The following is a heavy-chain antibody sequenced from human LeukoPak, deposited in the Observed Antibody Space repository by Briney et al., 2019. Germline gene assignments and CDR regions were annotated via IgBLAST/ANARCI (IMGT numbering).Heavy chain of an antibody. D-gene: IGHD5-12*01. Sequence: GGSLRLSCAASGFTFDDCGMSWVCQAPGKGLEWVSGINWNGGSTGYADSVKGRFTIFRDNAKNSLYLQMNSLRAEDTALYYCARRIVATIKGRGYYFDYWGQGTLVTVSS. CDR3: ARRIVATIKGRGYYFDY. V-gene: IGHV3-20*04. J-gene: IGHJ4*02. CDR1: GFTFDDCG. CDR2: INWNGGST.